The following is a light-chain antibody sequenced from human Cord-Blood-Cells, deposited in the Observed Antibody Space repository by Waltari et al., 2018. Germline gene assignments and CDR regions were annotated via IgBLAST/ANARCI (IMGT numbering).Light chain of an antibody. CDR1: QSLLHSNGYNY. J-gene: IGKJ1*01. Sequence: PGEPASISCRSSQSLLHSNGYNYLDWYLQKPGQSPQLLIYLGSNRASGVPDRFSGSGSGTDFTLKISRVEAEDVGVYYCMQALQTPPWTFGQGTKVEIK. CDR3: MQALQTPPWT. CDR2: LGS. V-gene: IGKV2-28*01.